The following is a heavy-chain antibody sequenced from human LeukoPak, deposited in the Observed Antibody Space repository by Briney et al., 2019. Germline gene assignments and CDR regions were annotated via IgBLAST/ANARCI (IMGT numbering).Heavy chain of an antibody. CDR2: IGAYNGNT. CDR1: GYTFTSYG. J-gene: IGHJ4*02. CDR3: ARRNMVRGPPHDDY. D-gene: IGHD3-10*01. Sequence: GASVKVSCKASGYTFTSYGISWVPQAPGQELEWMGWIGAYNGNTNYAQKLQGRVTMTTDTSTSTAYMELRSLRSDDTAVYYCARRNMVRGPPHDDYWGQGTLVTVSS. V-gene: IGHV1-18*01.